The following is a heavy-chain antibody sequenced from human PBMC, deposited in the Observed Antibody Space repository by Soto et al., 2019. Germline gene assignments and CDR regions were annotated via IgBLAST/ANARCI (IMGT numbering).Heavy chain of an antibody. Sequence: ASVKVSCKVSGYTLTELSMHWVRQAPGKGLEWMGGFDPEDGETIYAQRFQGRVTMTEDTSTDTAYMELSSLRSEDTAVYYCALYNYYDSSGYYDDYWGQGTLVTVSS. D-gene: IGHD3-22*01. J-gene: IGHJ4*02. CDR3: ALYNYYDSSGYYDDY. CDR1: GYTLTELS. V-gene: IGHV1-24*01. CDR2: FDPEDGET.